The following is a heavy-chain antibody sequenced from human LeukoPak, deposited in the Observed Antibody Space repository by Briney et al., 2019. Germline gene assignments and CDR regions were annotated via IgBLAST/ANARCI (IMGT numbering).Heavy chain of an antibody. V-gene: IGHV3-23*01. J-gene: IGHJ5*02. Sequence: GGSLRLSCAASGFIFSSYAMNWVRQAPGKGLEWVSALSGSGGSTYYADSVKGRFTISRDNSKNTLFLQMNSLRAEDTAVYYCAKDRKVDTGYSSGWPEGWFDPWGQGTLVTVSS. CDR1: GFIFSSYA. CDR2: LSGSGGST. CDR3: AKDRKVDTGYSSGWPEGWFDP. D-gene: IGHD6-19*01.